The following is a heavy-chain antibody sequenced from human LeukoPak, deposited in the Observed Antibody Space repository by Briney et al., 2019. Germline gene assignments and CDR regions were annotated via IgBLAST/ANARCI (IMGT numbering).Heavy chain of an antibody. V-gene: IGHV3-64*01. CDR3: ARDILWFGESRTDY. CDR2: ISSNGGST. Sequence: GGSLRLSCAASGFTFSSYAMHWVRQAPGKGLEYVSAISSNGGSTYYANSVKGRFTISRDNSKNTLYLQMGSLRAEDMAVYYCARDILWFGESRTDYWGQGTLVTVSS. J-gene: IGHJ4*02. CDR1: GFTFSSYA. D-gene: IGHD3-10*01.